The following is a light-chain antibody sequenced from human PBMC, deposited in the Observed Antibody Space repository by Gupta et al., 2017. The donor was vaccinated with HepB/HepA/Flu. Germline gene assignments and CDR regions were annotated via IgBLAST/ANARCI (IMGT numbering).Light chain of an antibody. V-gene: IGLV10-54*04. CDR3: SAGDTSSNARV. CDR1: SNNVGNQG. J-gene: IGLJ3*02. CDR2: KNN. Sequence: ACLTQPPSVSEGLGPTATHTRTGNSNNVGNQGAAWLQQHQGPPPKLLSYKNNNRHSGISERFSASKSGTTASVTITGLQAEDEADYYCSAGDTSSNARVFGGGTKLTVL.